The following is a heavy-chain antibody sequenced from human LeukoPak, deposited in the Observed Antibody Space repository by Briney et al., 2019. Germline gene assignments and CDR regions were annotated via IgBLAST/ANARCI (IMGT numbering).Heavy chain of an antibody. CDR3: ASGYCSGGSCYSGY. CDR2: INHSGST. CDR1: GGSISYYY. J-gene: IGHJ4*02. V-gene: IGHV4-34*01. Sequence: SETLSLTCTVSGGSISYYYWSWIRQPPGKGLEWIGEINHSGSTNYNPSLKSRVTISVDTSKNQFSLKLSSVTAADTAVYYCASGYCSGGSCYSGYWGQGTLITVSS. D-gene: IGHD2-15*01.